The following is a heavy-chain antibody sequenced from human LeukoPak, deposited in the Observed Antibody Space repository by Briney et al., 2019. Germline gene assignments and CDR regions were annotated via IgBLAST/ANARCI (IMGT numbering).Heavy chain of an antibody. CDR1: GFTFSNYW. D-gene: IGHD6-19*01. V-gene: IGHV3-7*01. J-gene: IGHJ4*02. CDR3: ARQGYSSGK. Sequence: PGGSLRLSCAASGFTFSNYWMNWVRQAPGEGLEWVASIQRDGSEKYYVESVKGRFTISRDNAKNSLYLQMNSLRAEDTAVYYCARQGYSSGKWGQGTLVTVSS. CDR2: IQRDGSEK.